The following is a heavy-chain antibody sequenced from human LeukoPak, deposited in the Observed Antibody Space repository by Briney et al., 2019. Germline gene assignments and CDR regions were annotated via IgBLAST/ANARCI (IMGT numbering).Heavy chain of an antibody. J-gene: IGHJ4*02. CDR1: GYTFTSYA. V-gene: IGHV1-3*02. CDR3: ASENTRYYDFWSGYYGPFDY. D-gene: IGHD3-3*01. CDR2: SNAGNGNT. Sequence: ASVKVSCKASGYTFTSYAMHWVRQAPGQRLEWMGWSNAGNGNTKYSQEFQGRVTITRDTSTSTVYMELSSLRSEDTAVYYCASENTRYYDFWSGYYGPFDYWGQGTLVTVSS.